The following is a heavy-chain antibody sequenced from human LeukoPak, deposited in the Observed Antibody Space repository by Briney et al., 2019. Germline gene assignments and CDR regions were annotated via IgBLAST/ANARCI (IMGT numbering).Heavy chain of an antibody. J-gene: IGHJ4*02. CDR1: GFAFSNYF. V-gene: IGHV3-7*04. CDR3: AGSSSGHDGSGYRPFDY. D-gene: IGHD3-22*01. CDR2: IKKDGSEQ. Sequence: GGSLRLSCEASGFAFSNYFMTWVRQAPGKGREGVVNIKKDGSEQNYVDSVKGRFTISRDNAKNSLYLQMNSLRAEDTAVYYCAGSSSGHDGSGYRPFDYWGQGTLVTVSS.